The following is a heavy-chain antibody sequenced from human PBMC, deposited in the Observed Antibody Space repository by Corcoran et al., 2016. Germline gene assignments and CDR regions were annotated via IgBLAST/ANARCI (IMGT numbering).Heavy chain of an antibody. Sequence: EVQLVESGGGLVKPGGSLRLSCAASGFTFSSYSMNWVRQAPGKGLEWVSSIRSSSSYLYYADSVKGRFTISRDNAKNSLYLQMNRMRAEDTAVDYCARDRHSSSWYDYWGQGTLVTVSS. CDR3: ARDRHSSSWYDY. CDR1: GFTFSSYS. CDR2: IRSSSSYL. V-gene: IGHV3-21*01. D-gene: IGHD6-13*01. J-gene: IGHJ4*02.